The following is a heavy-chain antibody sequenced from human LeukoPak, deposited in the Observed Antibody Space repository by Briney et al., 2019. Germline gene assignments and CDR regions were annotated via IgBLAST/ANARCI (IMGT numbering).Heavy chain of an antibody. J-gene: IGHJ3*02. CDR1: GYSISSGYY. V-gene: IGHV4-38-2*02. Sequence: SETLSLTCTVSGYSISSGYYWGWIRQPPGKGLEWIGSIYHSGSTYYNPSLKSRVTISVDTSKNQFSLKLSSVTAADTAVYYCARVSYYGSRTSHGDFDIWGQGTMVTVSS. CDR2: IYHSGST. CDR3: ARVSYYGSRTSHGDFDI. D-gene: IGHD3-10*01.